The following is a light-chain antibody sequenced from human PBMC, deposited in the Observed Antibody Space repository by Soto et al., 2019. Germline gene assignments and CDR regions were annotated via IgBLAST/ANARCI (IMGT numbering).Light chain of an antibody. CDR1: QSIRNY. CDR2: DAA. CDR3: QQRNDWVT. J-gene: IGKJ4*01. V-gene: IGKV3-11*01. Sequence: EVVLTQSPATLSFSPGERATLSCRASQSIRNYLAWYQQTPGQAPRLLIYDAANRATGIPDMFSGSGSGTDFILTISSLEPEDSGVYYCQQRNDWVTFGGGTKVEIK.